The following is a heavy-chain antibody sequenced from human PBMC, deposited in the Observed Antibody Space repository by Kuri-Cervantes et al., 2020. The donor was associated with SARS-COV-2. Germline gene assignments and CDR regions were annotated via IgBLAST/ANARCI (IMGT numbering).Heavy chain of an antibody. CDR1: GYTFTNND. CDR2: MNPDTGNA. CDR3: ARDGAEIAVHNWFDS. Sequence: ASVKVSCKASGYTFTNNDVNWLRQASGQGLEWMGWMNPDTGNAGYAQKFQGRVTMTRDTSISTAYMELSRLRSDDTAVYYCARDGAEIAVHNWFDSWGQGTLVTVSS. D-gene: IGHD5-24*01. V-gene: IGHV1-8*02. J-gene: IGHJ5*01.